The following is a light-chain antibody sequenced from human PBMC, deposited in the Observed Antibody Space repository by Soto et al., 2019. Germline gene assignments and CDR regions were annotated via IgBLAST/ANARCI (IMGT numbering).Light chain of an antibody. J-gene: IGLJ3*02. V-gene: IGLV2-11*01. CDR2: DVN. CDR3: CSYAGSYTWV. CDR1: GVDVGGYDY. Sequence: QSALTQPRSVSGSPGQSVTISCTGTGVDVGGYDYVSWYQQHPGKAPKLMLYDVNERPSGVPDRVSGSKSGNTASLTISGLQPEDEADYYCCSYAGSYTWVFGGGTKLTVL.